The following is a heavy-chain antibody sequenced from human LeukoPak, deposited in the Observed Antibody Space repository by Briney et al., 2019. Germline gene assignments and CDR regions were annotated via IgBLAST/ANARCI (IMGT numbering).Heavy chain of an antibody. CDR1: GGSISSGSYY. CDR3: ARDRGVFSSSPGDY. Sequence: SETLSLTCTVSGGSISSGSYYWSWIRQPAGKGLEWIGRIYTSGSTNYNPSLKSRVTISVDTSKNQFSLKLSSVTAADTAVYYCARDRGVFSSSPGDYWGQGTLVTVSS. CDR2: IYTSGST. J-gene: IGHJ4*02. V-gene: IGHV4-61*02. D-gene: IGHD6-13*01.